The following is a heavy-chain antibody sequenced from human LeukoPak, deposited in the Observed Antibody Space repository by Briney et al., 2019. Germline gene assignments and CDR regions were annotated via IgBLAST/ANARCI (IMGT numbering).Heavy chain of an antibody. CDR2: INAGNGNT. CDR1: GYTFTSYA. CDR3: ARDIPWFGDPMSFDY. J-gene: IGHJ4*02. Sequence: GASVKVSCKASGYTFTSYAMHWVRQARGQRLEWMGWINAGNGNTKYSQKFQGRVTITRDTSASTAYMELSSLRSEDTAVYYCARDIPWFGDPMSFDYWGQGTLVTVSS. D-gene: IGHD3-10*01. V-gene: IGHV1-3*01.